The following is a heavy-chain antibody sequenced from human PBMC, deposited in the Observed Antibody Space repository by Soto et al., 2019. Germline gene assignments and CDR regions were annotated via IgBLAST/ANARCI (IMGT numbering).Heavy chain of an antibody. Sequence: PSETLSLTCPVSGGSISSGDYYWSWIRQPPGKGLEWIGYIYYSGSTNYNPSLKSRVTISVDTSKNQFSLKLSSVTAADTAVYYCARQVVAAAFDIRGQGTMVTVSS. CDR3: ARQVVAAAFDI. D-gene: IGHD2-15*01. V-gene: IGHV4-61*08. J-gene: IGHJ3*02. CDR2: IYYSGST. CDR1: GGSISSGDYY.